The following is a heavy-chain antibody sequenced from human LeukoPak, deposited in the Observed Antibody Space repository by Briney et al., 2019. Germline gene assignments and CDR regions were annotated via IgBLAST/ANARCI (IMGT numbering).Heavy chain of an antibody. CDR3: ARVRHGDYVDY. J-gene: IGHJ4*02. D-gene: IGHD4-17*01. CDR1: GFTVSSNY. V-gene: IGHV3-53*01. CDR2: IYSGGST. Sequence: GGSLRLSCAASGFTVSSNYMSWVRQAPGKGLEWVSVIYSGGSTYYTDSVKGRFTISRDISKNTLYLQMNSLRAEDTAVYYCARVRHGDYVDYWGQGTLVTVSS.